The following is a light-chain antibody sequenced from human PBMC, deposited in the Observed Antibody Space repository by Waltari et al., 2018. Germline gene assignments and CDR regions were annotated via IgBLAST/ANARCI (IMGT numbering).Light chain of an antibody. CDR2: GAS. Sequence: EIVMTQSPATLSVSPGERATLSCRASQSVSSDLAWYQQKPGQAPRLLFYGASTRAPGIPARFSGSGSGTDFTLSISSLQSEDFALYYCQQYNDWPKITFGQGTRLEIK. CDR1: QSVSSD. J-gene: IGKJ5*01. V-gene: IGKV3-15*01. CDR3: QQYNDWPKIT.